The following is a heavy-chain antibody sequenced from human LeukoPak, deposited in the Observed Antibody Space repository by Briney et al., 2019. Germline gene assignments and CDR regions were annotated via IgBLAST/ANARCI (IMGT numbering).Heavy chain of an antibody. J-gene: IGHJ3*02. V-gene: IGHV4-39*07. D-gene: IGHD6-13*01. CDR3: ARGGDLAAAPDAFDI. CDR2: VYYSGST. Sequence: SETLSLTCTVSGGSISSDSYYWVWIRQPPGKGLEWIGSVYYSGSTYYNPSLKSRVTISVDTPKNQFSLKVNSVTAADTAVYYCARGGDLAAAPDAFDIWGQGTMVTVSS. CDR1: GGSISSDSYY.